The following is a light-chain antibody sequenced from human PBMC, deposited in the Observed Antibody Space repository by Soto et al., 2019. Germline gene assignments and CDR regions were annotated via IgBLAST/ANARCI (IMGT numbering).Light chain of an antibody. J-gene: IGLJ1*01. CDR3: SSYTTSSTQV. Sequence: QSVLTQPASLSGSPGQSITISCTGTSSDVGYYNYVSWYQQHPGKAPQLIIFQVTNRASGISARFPGSKSGNTASLTISGLQAEDEADYYCSSYTTSSTQVFGTGTKVTVL. CDR1: SSDVGYYNY. CDR2: QVT. V-gene: IGLV2-14*01.